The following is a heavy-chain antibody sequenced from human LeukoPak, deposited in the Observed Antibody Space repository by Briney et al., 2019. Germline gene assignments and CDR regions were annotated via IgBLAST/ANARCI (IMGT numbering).Heavy chain of an antibody. CDR1: GGTFSSYA. J-gene: IGHJ1*01. D-gene: IGHD1-26*01. CDR2: IIPIFGTA. CDR3: ARGNMVGATKTNFQH. V-gene: IGHV1-69*01. Sequence: SVKVSCKASGGTFSSYAISWVRQAPGQGREWMGGIIPIFGTANYAQKFQGRVTITADESTSTAYMELSSLRSEDTAVYYCARGNMVGATKTNFQHWGQGTLVTVSS.